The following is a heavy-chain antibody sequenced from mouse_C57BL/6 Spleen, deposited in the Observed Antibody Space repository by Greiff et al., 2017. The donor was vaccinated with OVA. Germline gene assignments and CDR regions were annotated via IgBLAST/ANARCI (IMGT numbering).Heavy chain of an antibody. CDR2: IYPRSGNT. CDR1: GYTFTSYG. Sequence: QVQLQHSGAELARPGASVKLSCKASGYTFTSYGISWVKQRTGQGLEWIGEIYPRSGNTYYNEKFKGKATLTADKSSSTAYMELRSLTSEDSAVYFCARGENYYAMDYWGQGTSVTVSS. V-gene: IGHV1-81*01. CDR3: ARGENYYAMDY. J-gene: IGHJ4*01.